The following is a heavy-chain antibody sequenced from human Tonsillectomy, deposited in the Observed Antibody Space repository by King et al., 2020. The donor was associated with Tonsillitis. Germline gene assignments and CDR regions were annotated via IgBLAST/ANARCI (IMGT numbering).Heavy chain of an antibody. CDR3: ARGSVNIILYSS. V-gene: IGHV3-73*01. CDR2: IRRKVDNYVT. J-gene: IGHJ4*02. D-gene: IGHD3/OR15-3a*01. CDR1: GFTFSGST. Sequence: VQLVESGGGLVQPGGSLKLSCAASGFTFSGSTMHWVRQASGKGLEWVGHIRRKVDNYVTAYGASMKGRFTISRDDSKNTMYLQMKSLKTEDTAVYYCARGSVNIILYSSWGQGILVTVSS.